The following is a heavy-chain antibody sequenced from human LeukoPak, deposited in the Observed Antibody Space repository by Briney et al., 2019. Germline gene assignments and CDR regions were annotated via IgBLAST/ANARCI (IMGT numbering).Heavy chain of an antibody. CDR2: ISWNSGSI. CDR1: GFTFSSYW. Sequence: GGSLRLSCAASGFTFSSYWMHWVRQAPGKGLEWVSGISWNSGSIGYADSVKGRFTISRDNAKNSLYLQMNSLRAEDMALYYCAKAYYYDSSGYYYLDYWGQGTLVTVSS. D-gene: IGHD3-22*01. CDR3: AKAYYYDSSGYYYLDY. V-gene: IGHV3-9*03. J-gene: IGHJ4*02.